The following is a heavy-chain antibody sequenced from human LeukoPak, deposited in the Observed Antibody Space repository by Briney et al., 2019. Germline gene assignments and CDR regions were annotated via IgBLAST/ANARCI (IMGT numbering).Heavy chain of an antibody. D-gene: IGHD6-13*01. J-gene: IGHJ3*02. V-gene: IGHV4-39*01. CDR3: ARQRHSSSWGDAFDI. CDR2: IYYSGST. CDR1: GGSISSSSYY. Sequence: SETLSLTCTVSGGSISSSSYYWGWIRQPPGKGLEWIGSIYYSGSTYYNPSLKSRVTISVDTSKNQFSLKLSSVTAADTAVYYCARQRHSSSWGDAFDIWGQGTMVTVSS.